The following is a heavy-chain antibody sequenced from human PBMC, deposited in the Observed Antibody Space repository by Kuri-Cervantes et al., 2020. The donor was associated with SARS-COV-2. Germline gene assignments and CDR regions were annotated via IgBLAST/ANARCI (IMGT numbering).Heavy chain of an antibody. CDR3: ARRGSSWYPYYYYMDV. CDR1: GYTFTGYY. J-gene: IGHJ6*03. CDR2: INPNSGGT. V-gene: IGHV1-2*02. Sequence: ASVKVSCKASGYTFTGYYMHWVRQAPGQGLEWMGWINPNSGGTNYAQKFQGRVTMTRDTSISTAYLQWSSLKASDTAMYYCARRGSSWYPYYYYMDVWGKGTTVTVSS. D-gene: IGHD6-13*01.